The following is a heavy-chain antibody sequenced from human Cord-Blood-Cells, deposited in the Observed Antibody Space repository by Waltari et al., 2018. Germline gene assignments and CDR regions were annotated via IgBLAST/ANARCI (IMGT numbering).Heavy chain of an antibody. CDR3: ARSRTGNTLYWYFDL. J-gene: IGHJ2*01. CDR1: GFTFSSYA. D-gene: IGHD1-1*01. V-gene: IGHV3-23*01. CDR2: ISGSVGSK. Sequence: EVQLLESGGGLVQPGGSLRLSCAASGFTFSSYAMSWVRQAPGRGVGWVSAISGSVGSKYYADSVKGRFTISRDNSKNTLYLQMNSLRAEDTAVYYCARSRTGNTLYWYFDLWGRGTLVTVSS.